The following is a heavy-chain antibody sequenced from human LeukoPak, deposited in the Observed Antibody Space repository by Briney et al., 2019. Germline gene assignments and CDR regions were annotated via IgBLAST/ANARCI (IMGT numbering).Heavy chain of an antibody. V-gene: IGHV3-23*01. J-gene: IGHJ4*02. D-gene: IGHD3-16*02. CDR2: VSGSGRNT. CDR1: GFTFSNYA. Sequence: GGSLRLSCAGSGFTFSNYAMTWVRQAPGKGPEWVSSVSGSGRNTFYPDSVEGRFTISRDNSKNTVYLQMNSLRADDTAVYYCAEEGLDYVWGSYRWTFDYWGQGTLVTVSS. CDR3: AEEGLDYVWGSYRWTFDY.